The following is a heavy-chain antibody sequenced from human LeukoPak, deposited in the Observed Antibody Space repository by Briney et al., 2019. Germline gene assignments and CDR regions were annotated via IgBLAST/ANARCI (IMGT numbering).Heavy chain of an antibody. D-gene: IGHD2-15*01. CDR1: GFTFSSYW. J-gene: IGHJ4*02. CDR2: IKPDGSDK. Sequence: GGSLRLSCAASGFTFSSYWMSWVRRAPGKGLEWVANIKPDGSDKYYVDSVKGRFTMSRDNAMHSVYLQMNSLRAEDTAVYYCATIYCSGGSCHYLEYWGQGTLVTVSS. CDR3: ATIYCSGGSCHYLEY. V-gene: IGHV3-7*03.